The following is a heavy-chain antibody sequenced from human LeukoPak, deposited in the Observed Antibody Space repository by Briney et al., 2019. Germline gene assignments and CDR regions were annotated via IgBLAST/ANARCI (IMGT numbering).Heavy chain of an antibody. V-gene: IGHV4-34*01. CDR3: ARVPPFGVVIEAFDI. J-gene: IGHJ3*02. Sequence: SETLSLTCAVYGGPFSGYYWSRIRQPPGKGLEWIGEINHSGSTNYNPSLKSRVTISVDTSKNQFSLKLSSVTAADTAVYYCARVPPFGVVIEAFDIWGQGTMVTVSS. CDR1: GGPFSGYY. CDR2: INHSGST. D-gene: IGHD3-3*01.